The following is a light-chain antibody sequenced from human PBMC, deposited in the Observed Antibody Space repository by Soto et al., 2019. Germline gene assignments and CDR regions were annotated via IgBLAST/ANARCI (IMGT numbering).Light chain of an antibody. Sequence: DIVMTQSPDSLAVSLGESATINCKSSQSVLYRSNNKNYLAWYQQKPGQPPKLLIYWASTRESGVPERFSGSGSATDFTLTISSLQAEDVAVYYCQQYYTTLALTFXGGTKVDIK. CDR2: WAS. V-gene: IGKV4-1*01. J-gene: IGKJ4*01. CDR3: QQYYTTLALT. CDR1: QSVLYRSNNKNY.